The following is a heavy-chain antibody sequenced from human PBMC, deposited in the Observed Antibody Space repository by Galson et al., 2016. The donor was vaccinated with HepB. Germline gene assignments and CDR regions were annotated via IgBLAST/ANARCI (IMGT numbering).Heavy chain of an antibody. V-gene: IGHV4-39*01. CDR2: IYYTGTT. CDR1: GGSISSSSYY. J-gene: IGHJ3*01. D-gene: IGHD3/OR15-3a*01. CDR3: ARQQRAGLVNF. Sequence: SETLSLTCIVSGGSISSSSYYWGWIRRPPGKGLEWIGSIYYTGTTYYSPSLQSRVTISVDTSKDQFSLKLSSVTAADTAVYYCARQQRAGLVNFWGQGTMVTVSS.